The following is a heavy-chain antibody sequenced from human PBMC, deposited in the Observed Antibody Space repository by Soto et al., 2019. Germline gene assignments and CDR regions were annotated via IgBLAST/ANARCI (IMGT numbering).Heavy chain of an antibody. CDR2: INSDGSST. Sequence: GGSLRLSCAASGFTFSSYWMHWVRQAPGKGLVWVSRINSDGSSTSYADSVKGRFTISRDNAKNTLYLQMNSLRAEDTAVYYCARVGVDYSNYDAFDIWGQGTMVTVSS. D-gene: IGHD4-4*01. V-gene: IGHV3-74*01. CDR3: ARVGVDYSNYDAFDI. J-gene: IGHJ3*02. CDR1: GFTFSSYW.